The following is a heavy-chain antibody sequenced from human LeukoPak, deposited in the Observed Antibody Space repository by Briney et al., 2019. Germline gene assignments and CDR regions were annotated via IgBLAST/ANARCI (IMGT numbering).Heavy chain of an antibody. J-gene: IGHJ6*03. CDR3: ASVSITVAERDYMDV. CDR2: IKQDGREK. Sequence: GGSLRRSCAASGFTFSRYWMSWIRQAPGKGLEWVANIKQDGREKYYVDSVKGRFTISRDNAKNSLSLQMNSLRAEDTAVYYCASVSITVAERDYMDVWGKGTTVTVSS. CDR1: GFTFSRYW. V-gene: IGHV3-7*01. D-gene: IGHD6-19*01.